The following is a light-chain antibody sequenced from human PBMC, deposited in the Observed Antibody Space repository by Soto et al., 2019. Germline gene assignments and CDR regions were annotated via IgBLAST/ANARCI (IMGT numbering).Light chain of an antibody. J-gene: IGKJ4*01. CDR2: GAS. Sequence: EIVLTQSPGTLSLSPGERATLSCRASQSVSTSYLAWYQQNPGQAPRLLLYGASSRATGIPDRFSGSGSGADFTLTLSRREPEDCAVYYCQQYGSVPLTFGGGTNVEIK. V-gene: IGKV3-20*01. CDR3: QQYGSVPLT. CDR1: QSVSTSY.